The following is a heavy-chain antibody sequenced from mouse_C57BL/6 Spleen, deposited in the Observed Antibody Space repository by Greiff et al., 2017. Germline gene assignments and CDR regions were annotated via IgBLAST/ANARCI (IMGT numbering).Heavy chain of an antibody. J-gene: IGHJ2*01. CDR1: GYAFSSYW. D-gene: IGHD3-1*01. CDR3: ARSPVGLPYFDY. Sequence: VQVVESGAELVKPGASVKISCKASGYAFSSYWMNWVKQRPGKGLEWIGQIYPGDGDTNYNGKFKGKATLTADKSSSTAYMQLSSLTSEDSEVYFCARSPVGLPYFDYWGQGTTLTVSS. CDR2: IYPGDGDT. V-gene: IGHV1-80*01.